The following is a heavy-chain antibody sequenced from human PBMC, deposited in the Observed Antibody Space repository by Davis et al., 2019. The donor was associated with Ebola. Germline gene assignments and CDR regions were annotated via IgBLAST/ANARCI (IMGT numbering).Heavy chain of an antibody. Sequence: GESLKISCAASGFTFSSYWMSWVRQAPGKGLEWVANIKQDGSEKYYVDSVKGRFTISRDNAKNSLYLQMNSLRAEDTAVYYCASPGPIDYWGQGTLVTVSS. CDR1: GFTFSSYW. V-gene: IGHV3-7*01. J-gene: IGHJ4*02. CDR2: IKQDGSEK. CDR3: ASPGPIDY.